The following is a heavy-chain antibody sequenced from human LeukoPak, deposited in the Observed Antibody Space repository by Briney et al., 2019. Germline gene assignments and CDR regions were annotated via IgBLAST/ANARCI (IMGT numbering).Heavy chain of an antibody. CDR2: IYPGDSDT. CDR3: TRRELRTVVVATALHAFDV. CDR1: GYSFTCYW. J-gene: IGHJ3*01. V-gene: IGHV5-51*01. Sequence: GESLKISCKGSGYSFTCYWIAWVRQMPGKGLEWMGIIYPGDSDTTYSPSFQGQVTISVDRSISTAYLQWSSLKASDSAIYYCTRRELRTVVVATALHAFDVWGQGTMVTVSS. D-gene: IGHD2-21*02.